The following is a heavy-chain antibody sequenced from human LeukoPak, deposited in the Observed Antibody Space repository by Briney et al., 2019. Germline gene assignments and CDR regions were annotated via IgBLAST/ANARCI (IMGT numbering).Heavy chain of an antibody. V-gene: IGHV3-9*01. CDR2: ISWNSGSI. J-gene: IGHJ4*02. D-gene: IGHD2-15*01. Sequence: GGSLRLSCAASGFTFDDYAMHWVRQAPGKGLEWVSGISWNSGSIGYADSVKGRFTISRDNAKNSLYLQMNSLRAKDTALYYCAKEGVAATYNYWGQGTLVTVSS. CDR3: AKEGVAATYNY. CDR1: GFTFDDYA.